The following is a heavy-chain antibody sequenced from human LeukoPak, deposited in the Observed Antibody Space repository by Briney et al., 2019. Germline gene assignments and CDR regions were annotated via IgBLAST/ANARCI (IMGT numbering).Heavy chain of an antibody. J-gene: IGHJ4*02. CDR3: ASNPLVSLLFDY. V-gene: IGHV3-23*01. CDR1: GFTFSSYA. Sequence: GGSLRLSCAASGFTFSSYAMSWVRQAPGKGMEWVSAISGSGGSTYYADSVKGRFTISRDNSKNTLYLQMNSLRAEDTAVYYCASNPLVSLLFDYWGQGTLVTVSS. CDR2: ISGSGGST. D-gene: IGHD4-4*01.